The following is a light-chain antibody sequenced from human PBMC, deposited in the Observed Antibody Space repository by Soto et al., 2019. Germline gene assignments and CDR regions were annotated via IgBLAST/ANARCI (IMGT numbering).Light chain of an antibody. CDR2: DVN. V-gene: IGLV2-14*03. Sequence: QSALTQPASVSGSPGQSITISCTGTSSDVGGYNFVSWYQQHPGNVPKLMIFDVNRRPSGVSDRFSGSTSGNTASLTISGLQAEDEGDYYCCSYTSSSTHVFGSGTKLTVL. CDR1: SSDVGGYNF. CDR3: CSYTSSSTHV. J-gene: IGLJ1*01.